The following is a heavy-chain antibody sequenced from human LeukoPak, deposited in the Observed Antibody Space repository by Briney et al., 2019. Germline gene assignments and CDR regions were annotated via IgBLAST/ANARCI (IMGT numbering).Heavy chain of an antibody. CDR2: ISWNSVNI. V-gene: IGHV3-9*01. CDR1: GFTFGDFA. Sequence: SLRLSCAASGFTFGDFATHWVRQVPGKGLEWVSVISWNSVNIGYADSVKGRFTISRDNAESSLYLQMDSLRPEDTALYYCAKDRYCGRTSCSGGLDSWGRGTLVTVSS. D-gene: IGHD2-2*01. CDR3: AKDRYCGRTSCSGGLDS. J-gene: IGHJ4*02.